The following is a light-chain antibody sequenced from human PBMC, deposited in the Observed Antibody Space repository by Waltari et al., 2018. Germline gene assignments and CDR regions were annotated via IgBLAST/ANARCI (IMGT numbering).Light chain of an antibody. J-gene: IGKJ4*01. CDR2: DTS. V-gene: IGKV1-33*01. CDR3: QVSFHFPLT. CDR1: QDITIY. Sequence: DIQMTQSPSSLAASVGDRVTITCHASQDITIYLNWYQQKPGKAPKLLIYDTSKLETGVPSRFSGSGSGTHFTFTISSLQPEDIATYYCQVSFHFPLTFGGGTKLEIK.